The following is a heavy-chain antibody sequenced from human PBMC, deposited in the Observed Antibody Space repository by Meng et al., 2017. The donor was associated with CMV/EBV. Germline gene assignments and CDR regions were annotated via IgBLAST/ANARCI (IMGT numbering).Heavy chain of an antibody. CDR1: GYSLTGYY. D-gene: IGHD5-18*01. Sequence: QVRRVQSGVDVKKPGASVKVSCNVSGYSLTGYYMHWVRQAPGQGLEWMGWINTNSGGTNYAQKFQGRVTMTRDTSISTAYMELSRLRSDDTAVYYCARDLGDTAIYWGQGTLVTVSS. CDR2: INTNSGGT. J-gene: IGHJ4*02. CDR3: ARDLGDTAIY. V-gene: IGHV1-2*02.